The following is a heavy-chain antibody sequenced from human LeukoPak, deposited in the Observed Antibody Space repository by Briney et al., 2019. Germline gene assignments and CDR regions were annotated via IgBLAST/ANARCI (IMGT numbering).Heavy chain of an antibody. Sequence: SETLSLTCTVSGGSINRFYWAWIRQPAGRGLEGIGRIHSGGSTNYNPSLESRLTISLDTSKNQFSLNLNSVTAADTAVYYCARDSPDGYTSGHYYYYLDVWGKGTTVTVSS. CDR2: IHSGGST. CDR1: GGSINRFY. J-gene: IGHJ6*03. D-gene: IGHD5-18*01. CDR3: ARDSPDGYTSGHYYYYLDV. V-gene: IGHV4-4*07.